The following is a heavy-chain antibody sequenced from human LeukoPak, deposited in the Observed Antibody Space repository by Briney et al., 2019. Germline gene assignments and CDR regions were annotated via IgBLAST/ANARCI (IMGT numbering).Heavy chain of an antibody. J-gene: IGHJ5*02. CDR1: GGSLSGYY. Sequence: SETLSLTCGVYGGSLSGYYWGWIRQPLGKGLEWIGEINHSGRTNYNPSLKSRVTISLDTSKNQFSLKLSSVTAADTAVYYCTRNNWFDPWGQGTLVTVSS. CDR2: INHSGRT. V-gene: IGHV4-34*01. CDR3: TRNNWFDP.